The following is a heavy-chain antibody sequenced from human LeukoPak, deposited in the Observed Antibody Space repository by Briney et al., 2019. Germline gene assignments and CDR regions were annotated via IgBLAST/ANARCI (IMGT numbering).Heavy chain of an antibody. Sequence: SQTLSLTCAISGDSVSSNSAAWNWIRQSPSRGLEWLGRTYYRSKWYNDYAVSVKSPITINPDTSKHQFSLQLNSVTPEDTAVYYCARDLHPKFEYYYYYVMDVWGQGTTVTVSS. CDR2: TYYRSKWYN. V-gene: IGHV6-1*01. D-gene: IGHD3-9*01. CDR1: GDSVSSNSAA. CDR3: ARDLHPKFEYYYYYVMDV. J-gene: IGHJ6*02.